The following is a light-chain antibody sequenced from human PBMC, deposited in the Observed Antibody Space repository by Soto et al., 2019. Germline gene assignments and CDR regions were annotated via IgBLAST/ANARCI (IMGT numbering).Light chain of an antibody. CDR3: QQHRRYPST. V-gene: IGKV1-5*01. CDR1: QSIGDW. CDR2: DVS. J-gene: IGKJ4*01. Sequence: IKVTKSPSILSASVGYILITTCLASQSIGDWLAWYQQKPGKAPKVLIYDVSRLESGVPSRFSGSGSGTEFTLTISSLQAEDFATYYCQQHRRYPSTFGEGTKVDVK.